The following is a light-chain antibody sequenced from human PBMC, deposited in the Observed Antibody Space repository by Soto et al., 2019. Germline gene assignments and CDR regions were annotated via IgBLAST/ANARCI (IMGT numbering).Light chain of an antibody. CDR2: SNN. Sequence: QLVLTQPPSASGTPGQRVTISCSGSSSNIGSNTVNWYQQFPGTAPKLLIDSNNHRPSGVPDRFSGSESGTSASLAISGLQSEDEADYYCAAWDDSLNGVVFGGGTKLTVL. V-gene: IGLV1-44*01. CDR1: SSNIGSNT. CDR3: AAWDDSLNGVV. J-gene: IGLJ2*01.